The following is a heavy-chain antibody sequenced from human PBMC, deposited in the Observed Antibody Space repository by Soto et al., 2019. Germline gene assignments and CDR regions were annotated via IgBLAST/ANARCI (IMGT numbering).Heavy chain of an antibody. CDR1: GYSFTSYW. J-gene: IGHJ6*02. V-gene: IGHV5-10-1*01. D-gene: IGHD2-2*01. CDR2: IDPSDSYT. CDR3: ARLGYCSSSSCSGMDV. Sequence: GESLKISCKGSGYSFTSYWISWVRQMPGKGLEWMGRIDPSDSYTNYSPSFQGHVTISADKSISTAYLQWSSLKASDTAMYYCARLGYCSSSSCSGMDVWGQGTTVTVSS.